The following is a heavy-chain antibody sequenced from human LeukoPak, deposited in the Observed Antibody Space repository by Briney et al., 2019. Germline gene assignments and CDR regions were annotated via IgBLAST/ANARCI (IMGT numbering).Heavy chain of an antibody. D-gene: IGHD5-18*01. CDR2: INHSGTT. CDR1: GFTFSNAW. V-gene: IGHV4-34*08. Sequence: GSLRLSCAASGFTFSNAWMSWIRQPPGKGLEWIGEINHSGTTNCNPSLKSRVTISIDTSKNQFSLKLSSVTAADTAVYYCACTREYTYDVWNYYFDYWGQGTLVTVSS. J-gene: IGHJ4*02. CDR3: ACTREYTYDVWNYYFDY.